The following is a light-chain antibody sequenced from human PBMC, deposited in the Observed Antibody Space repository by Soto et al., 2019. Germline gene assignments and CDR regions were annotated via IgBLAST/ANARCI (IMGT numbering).Light chain of an antibody. Sequence: QSVLTQPASVSGSPGQSIAISCTGTSSDVGGYNYVSWYQQLPGKAPKLLISDVSNRPSGVSHRFSGSKSGNAASLTISGLQADDEADYYCSSDRTGGPFVFGTGTKLTVL. CDR3: SSDRTGGPFV. CDR1: SSDVGGYNY. CDR2: DVS. V-gene: IGLV2-14*03. J-gene: IGLJ1*01.